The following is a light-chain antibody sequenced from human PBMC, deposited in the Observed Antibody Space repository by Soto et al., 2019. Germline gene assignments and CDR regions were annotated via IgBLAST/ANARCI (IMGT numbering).Light chain of an antibody. CDR3: AAWDDSLSGWV. J-gene: IGLJ3*02. CDR1: SSNIGSNY. V-gene: IGLV1-47*01. Sequence: QSVLTQPPSASGTPGQRVSIPCSGRSSNIGSNYVYWYQQLPGTAPKLLIYRNNQRPSGVPDRFSGSKSGTSASLASSGLRSEDEADYYCAAWDDSLSGWVFGGGTELTVL. CDR2: RNN.